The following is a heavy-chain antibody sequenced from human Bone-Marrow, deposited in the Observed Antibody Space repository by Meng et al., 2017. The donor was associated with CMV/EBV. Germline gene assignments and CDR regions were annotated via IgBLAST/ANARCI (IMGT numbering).Heavy chain of an antibody. J-gene: IGHJ3*02. Sequence: SEILSLTCTISGVSMISSGHYWGWIRQPPGKGLEWIGSVYYTGSSHYNPSLKSRVTILVDTSKNQFSLKLSSLTAADTAMYDCARDPVGAASGAFDIWGQGTMVTVSS. D-gene: IGHD2-15*01. CDR2: VYYTGSS. CDR1: GVSMISSGHY. CDR3: ARDPVGAASGAFDI. V-gene: IGHV4-39*07.